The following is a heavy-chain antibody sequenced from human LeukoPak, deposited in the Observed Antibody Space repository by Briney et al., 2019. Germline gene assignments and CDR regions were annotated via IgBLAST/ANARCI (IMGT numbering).Heavy chain of an antibody. CDR1: GGSISSYY. V-gene: IGHV4-59*08. J-gene: IGHJ4*02. D-gene: IGHD6-6*01. CDR2: IYYSGST. CDR3: VRSSSSIFDY. Sequence: SETLSLTCTVSGGSISSYYWSWIRQPPGKGLEWIGYIYYSGSTNYNPSLKSRVTISVDTSKNQFSLKLSSVTAADTAVYYCVRSSSSIFDYWGQGTLATVSS.